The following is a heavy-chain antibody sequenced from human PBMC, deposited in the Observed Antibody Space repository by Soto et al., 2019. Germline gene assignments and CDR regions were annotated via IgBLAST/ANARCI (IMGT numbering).Heavy chain of an antibody. D-gene: IGHD5-18*01. CDR1: GGSISSGGYY. Sequence: SETLSLTCTVSGGSISSGGYYWSWIRQHPGKGLEWIGYIYYSGSTYYNPSLKSRVTISVDTSKNQFSLKLSSVTAADTAVYYCARQEHGLWTIDYWGQGTLVTVSS. V-gene: IGHV4-31*03. J-gene: IGHJ4*02. CDR2: IYYSGST. CDR3: ARQEHGLWTIDY.